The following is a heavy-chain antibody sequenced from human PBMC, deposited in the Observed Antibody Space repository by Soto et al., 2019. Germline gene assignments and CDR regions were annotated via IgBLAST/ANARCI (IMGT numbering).Heavy chain of an antibody. J-gene: IGHJ6*02. D-gene: IGHD3-3*01. CDR1: GFTFSSYA. V-gene: IGHV3-9*01. CDR3: AKALGSKRGIRFLEWFSYYYYGMDV. CDR2: ISWNSGSI. Sequence: PGGSLRLSCAASGFTFSSYAMHWVRQAPGKGLEWVSGISWNSGSIGYADSVKGRFTISRDNAKNSLYLQMNSLRAEDTALYYCAKALGSKRGIRFLEWFSYYYYGMDVWGQGTTVTVSS.